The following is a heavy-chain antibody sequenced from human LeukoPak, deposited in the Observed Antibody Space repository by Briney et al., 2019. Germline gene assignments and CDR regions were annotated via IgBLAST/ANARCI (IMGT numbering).Heavy chain of an antibody. V-gene: IGHV3-9*01. CDR3: AKGDYYDSSGYYHPLMDY. Sequence: AGGSLLLSCAASGFTFDDYAMHWGRPAPGKGLEGVSGISWNSGSICYADSVKGRFTISRDNAKNSLYLQMNSLRAEDTALYYCAKGDYYDSSGYYHPLMDYWGQGTLVTVSS. CDR2: ISWNSGSI. CDR1: GFTFDDYA. D-gene: IGHD3-22*01. J-gene: IGHJ4*02.